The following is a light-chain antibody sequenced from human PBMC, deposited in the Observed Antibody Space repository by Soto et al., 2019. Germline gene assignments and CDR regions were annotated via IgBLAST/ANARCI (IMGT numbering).Light chain of an antibody. CDR2: GNS. Sequence: QSVLTQPPSVSGAPGQRVTISCTGSSSNIGAGYDVHWYQQLPGTAPKLLIYGNSNRPSGVPDRFSGSKSGTSASLAITGLQAEEEADYFCQSYDSSLRGVFGTGTKVTVL. CDR1: SSNIGAGYD. CDR3: QSYDSSLRGV. V-gene: IGLV1-40*01. J-gene: IGLJ1*01.